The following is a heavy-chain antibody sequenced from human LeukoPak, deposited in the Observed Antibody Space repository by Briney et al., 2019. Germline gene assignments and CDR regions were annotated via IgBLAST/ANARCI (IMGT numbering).Heavy chain of an antibody. J-gene: IGHJ4*02. V-gene: IGHV4-59*01. CDR2: IYYSGST. D-gene: IGHD2-21*01. CDR1: GGSISSYY. CDR3: ARAQASYCGGDCPFYY. Sequence: SETLPLTCTVSGGSISSYYWSWIRQPPGKGLEWIGYIYYSGSTNYNPSLKSRVTISVDTSRNQFSLKLSSVTAADTAVYYCARAQASYCGGDCPFYYWGQGTLVTVSS.